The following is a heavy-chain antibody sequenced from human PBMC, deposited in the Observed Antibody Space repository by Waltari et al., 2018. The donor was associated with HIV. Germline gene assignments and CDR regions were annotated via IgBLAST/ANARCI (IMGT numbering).Heavy chain of an antibody. CDR1: GGSISSYY. V-gene: IGHV4-4*07. CDR3: AGDSYSSGPPGV. Sequence: QVQLQESGPGLVKPSETLSLTCTVSGGSISSYYWSWIRQPAGKGLAWIGRIYTSGSPNYTPSLKSRVTMSVDTSKNQFSLKLSSVTAADTAVYYCAGDSYSSGPPGVWGQGTTVTVSS. CDR2: IYTSGSP. D-gene: IGHD6-19*01. J-gene: IGHJ6*02.